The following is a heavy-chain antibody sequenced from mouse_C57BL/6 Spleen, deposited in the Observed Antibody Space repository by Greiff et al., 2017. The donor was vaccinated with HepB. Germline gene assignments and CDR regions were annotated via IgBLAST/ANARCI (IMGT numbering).Heavy chain of an antibody. CDR2: INPGSGGT. CDR3: ARDYGNYGAMDY. Sequence: VQLKESGAELVRPGTSVKVSCKASGYAFTNYLIEWVKQRPGQGLEWIGVINPGSGGTNYNEKFKGKATLTADKSSSTAYMQLSSLTSEDSAVYFCARDYGNYGAMDYWGQGTSVTVSS. J-gene: IGHJ4*01. D-gene: IGHD2-1*01. CDR1: GYAFTNYL. V-gene: IGHV1-54*01.